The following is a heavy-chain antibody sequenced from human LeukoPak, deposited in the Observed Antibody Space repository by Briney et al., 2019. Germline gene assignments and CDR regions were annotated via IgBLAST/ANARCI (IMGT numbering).Heavy chain of an antibody. V-gene: IGHV4-59*01. CDR3: TRGNAN. CDR2: ISYSGST. J-gene: IGHJ4*02. Sequence: SETLSLTCTVSGGSINSYYWSWIRQPPGKGLEWIGYISYSGSTNYNPSLKSRVTISVDASKNQFFLKLSSVTAADTALYYCTRGNANWGQGTLVTVSS. CDR1: GGSINSYY.